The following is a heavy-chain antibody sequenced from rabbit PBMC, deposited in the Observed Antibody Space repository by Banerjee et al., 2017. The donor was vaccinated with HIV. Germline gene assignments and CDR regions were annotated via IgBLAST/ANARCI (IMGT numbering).Heavy chain of an antibody. D-gene: IGHD2-1*01. CDR2: IYAGGTGSI. CDR3: ARGWSNGDHIFKL. J-gene: IGHJ4*01. Sequence: QEQLVESGGGLVQPEGSLTLTCTASGFSFSSSYWMCWVRQAPGKGLEWIACIYAGGTGSIYYASWAKGRFTISTTSSTTVTLQMTSLTAADTATYFCARGWSNGDHIFKLWGPGTLVTVS. V-gene: IGHV1S45*01. CDR1: GFSFSSSYW.